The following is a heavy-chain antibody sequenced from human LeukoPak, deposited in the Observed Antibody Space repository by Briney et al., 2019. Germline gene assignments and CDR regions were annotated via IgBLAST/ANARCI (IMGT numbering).Heavy chain of an antibody. D-gene: IGHD1-26*01. CDR1: GIIFINYA. CDR2: ISSDGGST. CDR3: ARGRQGAKTRYFDL. Sequence: PGGSLRLSCAASGIIFINYAMHWVRQGPGKGLECISTISSDGGSTYYANSVKGRFTISRDNSKNTLYLQMGSLRAEDMAVYYCARGRQGAKTRYFDLWGRGTRVTVSS. V-gene: IGHV3-64*01. J-gene: IGHJ2*01.